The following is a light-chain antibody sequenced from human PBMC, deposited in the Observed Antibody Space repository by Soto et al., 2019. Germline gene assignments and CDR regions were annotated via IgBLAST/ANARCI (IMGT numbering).Light chain of an antibody. J-gene: IGKJ1*01. V-gene: IGKV1-39*01. CDR1: QSIRSH. CDR2: AAS. CDR3: QQSYNTRT. Sequence: DIQMTQSPSSLSASVGARVTITCRAGQSIRSHLNWYQQKPGKAPELLIFAASTLQSGVPSRFSGSGSGTDFTLTISSLQPEDFATYYCQQSYNTRTFGQGTKVEIK.